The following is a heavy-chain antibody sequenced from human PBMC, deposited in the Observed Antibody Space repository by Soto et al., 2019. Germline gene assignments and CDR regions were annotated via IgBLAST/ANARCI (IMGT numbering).Heavy chain of an antibody. CDR3: AKESMSVAVSASRVYGMDV. V-gene: IGHV3-23*01. CDR2: TRSNGEYT. J-gene: IGHJ6*02. Sequence: GGSLRLSCAASGFAFNSYAMSWVRQAPGKGLEWVSTTRSNGEYTYYADSVKGRFTVSRDNSQNALFLEMSSLRAEDTAVYYCAKESMSVAVSASRVYGMDVWGQGTTVTVSS. D-gene: IGHD6-6*01. CDR1: GFAFNSYA.